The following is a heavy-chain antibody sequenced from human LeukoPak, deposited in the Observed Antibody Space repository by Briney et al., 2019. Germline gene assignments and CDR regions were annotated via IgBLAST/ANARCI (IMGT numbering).Heavy chain of an antibody. J-gene: IGHJ4*02. CDR2: IIPIFGTA. V-gene: IGHV1-69*13. Sequence: SVKVSCKASGYTFTSYGISWVRQAPGQGLEWMGGIIPIFGTANYAQKFQGRVTITADESTSTAYMELSRLRSDDTAVYYCARDQGWFGEFTHFDYWGQGTLVTVSS. CDR1: GYTFTSYG. CDR3: ARDQGWFGEFTHFDY. D-gene: IGHD3-10*01.